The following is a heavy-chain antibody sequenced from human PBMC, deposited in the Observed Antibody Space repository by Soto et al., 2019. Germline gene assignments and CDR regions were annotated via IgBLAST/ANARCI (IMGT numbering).Heavy chain of an antibody. CDR2: ISYDGSNK. V-gene: IGHV3-30*18. Sequence: GGSLRLSCAASGFTFSSYGMHWVRQAPGKGLEWVAVISYDGSNKYYADSVKGRFTISRDNSKNTLYLQMNSLRAEDTAVYYCAKEPGIAVAGTFDYWGQGTLVTVSS. CDR1: GFTFSSYG. CDR3: AKEPGIAVAGTFDY. D-gene: IGHD6-19*01. J-gene: IGHJ4*02.